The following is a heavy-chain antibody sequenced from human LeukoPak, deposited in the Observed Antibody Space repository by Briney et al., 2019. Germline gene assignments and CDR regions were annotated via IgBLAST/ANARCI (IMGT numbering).Heavy chain of an antibody. CDR1: GYSIINYW. V-gene: IGHV5-51*01. Sequence: AEFLKISCKGSGYSIINYWIAWVRQMPGKDLEWMVIIYPSDSDTTYSPAFQGQVTISADKSISTAYLQWSSLKASDTAMYYCARRMYSGSYDAFNIWGQGTMVTVSS. CDR3: ARRMYSGSYDAFNI. D-gene: IGHD1-26*01. J-gene: IGHJ3*02. CDR2: IYPSDSDT.